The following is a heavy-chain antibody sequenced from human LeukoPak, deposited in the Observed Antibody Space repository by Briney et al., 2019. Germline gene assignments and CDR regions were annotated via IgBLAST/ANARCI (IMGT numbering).Heavy chain of an antibody. J-gene: IGHJ4*02. V-gene: IGHV3-21*01. Sequence: GGSLRLSCAASGFTFSSYSMNWVRQAPGKGLEWVSSISSSSSYIYYADSVKGRFTISRDNAKNSLYLQMNSLRAEDTAVYYCAKGSSTSCYSHFDYWGQGTLVTVSS. D-gene: IGHD2-2*02. CDR3: AKGSSTSCYSHFDY. CDR1: GFTFSSYS. CDR2: ISSSSSYI.